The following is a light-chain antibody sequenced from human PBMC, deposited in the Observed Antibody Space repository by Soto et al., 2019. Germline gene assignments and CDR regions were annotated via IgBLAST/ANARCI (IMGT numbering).Light chain of an antibody. CDR2: GAS. J-gene: IGKJ4*01. Sequence: EIVLTQSPGTLSLSPGDRATLSCRASQSVSRSYLGWYQQKPGQAPRLLMYGASIRAAGVPDRFSGSGSGTEFTLTISRLEPEDFTVYYCQQRSNWPPGLTFGGGTKVDIK. CDR3: QQRSNWPPGLT. CDR1: QSVSRSY. V-gene: IGKV3D-20*02.